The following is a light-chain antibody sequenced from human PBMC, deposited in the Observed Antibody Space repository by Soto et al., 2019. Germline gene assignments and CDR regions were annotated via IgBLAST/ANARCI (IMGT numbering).Light chain of an antibody. V-gene: IGKV2-30*01. J-gene: IGKJ4*01. CDR2: KVS. CDR1: QSLVYSDGNTY. Sequence: DVVMTQSPLSLPVTLGQPASISCRSSQSLVYSDGNTYLNWFQQRPGQSPRRLIYKVSNRDSGVPDRLSGSGSGTDFTLKISRVEAEDVGVYYCMQGTHWPPSFGGGTKVEIK. CDR3: MQGTHWPPS.